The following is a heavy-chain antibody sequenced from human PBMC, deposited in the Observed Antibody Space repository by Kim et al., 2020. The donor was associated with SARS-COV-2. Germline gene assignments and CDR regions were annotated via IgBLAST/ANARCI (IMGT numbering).Heavy chain of an antibody. V-gene: IGHV3-33*01. CDR3: ARQVFLEWLFCMDV. CDR2: IWYDGSNK. CDR1: GFTFSSYG. D-gene: IGHD3-3*01. Sequence: GGSLRLSCAASGFTFSSYGMHWVRQAPGKGLEWVAVIWYDGSNKYYADSVKGRFTISRDNSKNTLYLQMNSLRAEDTAVYYCARQVFLEWLFCMDVWGQGTTVTVSS. J-gene: IGHJ6*02.